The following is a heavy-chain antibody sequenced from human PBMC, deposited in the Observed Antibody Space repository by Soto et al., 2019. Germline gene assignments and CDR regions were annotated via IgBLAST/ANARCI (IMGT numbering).Heavy chain of an antibody. J-gene: IGHJ4*02. V-gene: IGHV1-69*12. CDR3: ARDGPIPGTPGRE. D-gene: IGHD1-1*01. CDR1: GGTFSSYA. CDR2: IIPIFGTA. Sequence: QVQLVQSGAEVKKPGSSVKVSCKASGGTFSSYAISWVRQAPGQGLEWMGGIIPIFGTANYAQKFQGRVTMTADESQSTAYMELSSLRSGDTAVYYCARDGPIPGTPGREWGQGTLVTVSS.